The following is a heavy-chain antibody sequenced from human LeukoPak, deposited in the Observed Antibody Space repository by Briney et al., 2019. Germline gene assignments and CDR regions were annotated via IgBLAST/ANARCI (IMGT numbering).Heavy chain of an antibody. Sequence: ASVKVSCKASGYTFTSYYMHWVRQAPGQGLEWMGWINPNSGGTNYAQKFQGRVTMTRDTSISTAYMELSRLRSDDTAVYYCGRGYDSSGYYYVNNWFDPWGQGTLVTVSS. J-gene: IGHJ5*02. V-gene: IGHV1-2*02. CDR3: GRGYDSSGYYYVNNWFDP. CDR1: GYTFTSYY. CDR2: INPNSGGT. D-gene: IGHD3-22*01.